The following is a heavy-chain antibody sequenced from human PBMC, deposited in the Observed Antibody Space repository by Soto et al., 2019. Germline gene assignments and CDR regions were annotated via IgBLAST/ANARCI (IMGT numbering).Heavy chain of an antibody. CDR2: FDPEDGET. J-gene: IGHJ5*02. CDR1: GYTLTELS. Sequence: ASVKVSCKVSGYTLTELSMHWVRQAPGKGLEWMGGFDPEDGETIYAQKFQGRVTMTEDTSTDTAYMELSSLRSDDTAMYYCARGRVRYSSSNYFDPWGRGTLVTVSS. D-gene: IGHD6-6*01. V-gene: IGHV1-24*01. CDR3: ARGRVRYSSSNYFDP.